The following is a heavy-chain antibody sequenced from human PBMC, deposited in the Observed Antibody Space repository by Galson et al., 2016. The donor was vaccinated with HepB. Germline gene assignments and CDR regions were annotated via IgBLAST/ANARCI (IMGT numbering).Heavy chain of an antibody. V-gene: IGHV1-46*01. D-gene: IGHD2-8*01. CDR2: IAPSGGST. CDR3: ATNGQLP. J-gene: IGHJ5*02. CDR1: EYLFTTYY. Sequence: SVKVSCKASEYLFTTYYLHWVRQAPGQGLEWMGIIAPSGGSTTYAQKFQGRVTMTRDSSTTTVYMELSSLTSEDTAVYYCATNGQLPWGQGTHVTVSS.